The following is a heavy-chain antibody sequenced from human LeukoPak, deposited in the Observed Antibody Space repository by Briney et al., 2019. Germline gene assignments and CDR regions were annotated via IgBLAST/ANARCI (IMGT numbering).Heavy chain of an antibody. D-gene: IGHD5-24*01. CDR2: INPNSGGT. CDR3: ARSVEMATIYGSIVSFDY. J-gene: IGHJ4*02. V-gene: IGHV1-2*04. CDR1: GYTFTGYY. Sequence: GASVKVSCKASGYTFTGYYMHWVRQAPGQGLEWMGWINPNSGGTNYAQKFQGWVTMTRDTSISTAYMELSGLRSDDTAVYYCARSVEMATIYGSIVSFDYWGQGTLVTVSS.